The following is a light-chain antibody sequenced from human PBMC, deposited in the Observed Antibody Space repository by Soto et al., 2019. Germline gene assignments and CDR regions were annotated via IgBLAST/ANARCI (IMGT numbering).Light chain of an antibody. CDR1: SSDVGGYNY. J-gene: IGLJ2*01. CDR3: CSYAGSLVV. V-gene: IGLV2-11*01. Sequence: QSALTQPRSVSGSPGQSVTISCTGTSSDVGGYNYVSWYQQHPGKAPKLIIYDVSKWPSGVPDRFSGSKSGNTASLTISGLQAEDEADYYCCSYAGSLVVFGGGTQLTVL. CDR2: DVS.